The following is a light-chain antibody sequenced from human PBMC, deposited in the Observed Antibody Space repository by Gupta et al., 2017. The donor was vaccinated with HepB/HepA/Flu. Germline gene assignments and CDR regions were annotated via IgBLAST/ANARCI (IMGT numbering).Light chain of an antibody. V-gene: IGKV3-11*01. CDR1: QSVSSY. Sequence: EIVLTQSPAPLPLSQGERATLSCRASQSVSSYLAWYQQKPGQAPRLLIYDASNRATGIPARFSGSGSGTDFTLTISSLEPEDFAVYYCQQRSNWPPLTFGGGTKVEIK. J-gene: IGKJ4*01. CDR3: QQRSNWPPLT. CDR2: DAS.